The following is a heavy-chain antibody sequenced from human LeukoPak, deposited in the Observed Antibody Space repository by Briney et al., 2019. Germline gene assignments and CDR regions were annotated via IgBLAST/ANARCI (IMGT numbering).Heavy chain of an antibody. CDR1: GFTVSSSH. D-gene: IGHD3/OR15-3a*01. V-gene: IGHV3-53*01. CDR2: IYSAGST. Sequence: GGSLRLSCAVSGFTVSSSHMSWVRQAPGKGLEWVSVIYSAGSTYYADSVKGRFTISRDNSKNTLYLQMNSLRAEDTAVYYCARDLGRGPDFWGQGTLVTVSS. J-gene: IGHJ4*02. CDR3: ARDLGRGPDF.